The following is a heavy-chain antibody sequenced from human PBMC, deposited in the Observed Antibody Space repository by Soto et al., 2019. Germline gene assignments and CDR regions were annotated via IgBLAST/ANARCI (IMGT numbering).Heavy chain of an antibody. CDR3: ARVKTRYDILTGYPSGPSDAFDI. Sequence: GGSLRLSCAASGFTFSSSGMHWVRQAPGKGLEWVAVIWYDGSNKYYADSVKGRFTISRDNSKNTLYLQMNSLRAEDTAVYYCARVKTRYDILTGYPSGPSDAFDIWGQGTMVTVSS. J-gene: IGHJ3*02. CDR1: GFTFSSSG. CDR2: IWYDGSNK. D-gene: IGHD3-9*01. V-gene: IGHV3-33*01.